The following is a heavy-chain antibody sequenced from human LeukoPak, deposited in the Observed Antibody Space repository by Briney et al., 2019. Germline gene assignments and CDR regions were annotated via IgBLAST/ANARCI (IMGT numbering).Heavy chain of an antibody. V-gene: IGHV3-53*05. Sequence: GGSLRLSCAASGFTVSSNYMSWVRQGPGKGLEWVSVIYSGGSTYYADSVKGRFTISRDNSKNTLYLQMNSLRAEDTAVYYCAKADSSGYYNIDYCGQGTLVTVSS. CDR3: AKADSSGYYNIDY. D-gene: IGHD3-22*01. CDR1: GFTVSSNY. J-gene: IGHJ4*02. CDR2: IYSGGST.